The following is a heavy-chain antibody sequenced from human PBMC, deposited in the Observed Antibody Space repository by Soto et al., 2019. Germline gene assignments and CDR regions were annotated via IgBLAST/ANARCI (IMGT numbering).Heavy chain of an antibody. V-gene: IGHV4-34*01. CDR3: ARVSCSGGSCYLTSRYNYYVMDV. J-gene: IGHJ6*02. Sequence: KHSETMSIGSAVRGESVRGYYWSWARQSPGKGLEWIGEITHSGTTNYSPSLKSRVTISVDTSKNHFFLSLRSVTAADTGVYYFARVSCSGGSCYLTSRYNYYVMDVWGQGTTVTVSS. CDR1: GESVRGYY. D-gene: IGHD2-15*01. CDR2: ITHSGTT.